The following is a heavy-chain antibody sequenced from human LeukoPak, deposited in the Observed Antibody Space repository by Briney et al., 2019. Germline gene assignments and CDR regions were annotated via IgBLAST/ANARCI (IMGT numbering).Heavy chain of an antibody. CDR2: INPNSGGT. Sequence: ASVKVSCKASGYTFTGYYMHWVRQAPGQGLEWMGRINPNSGGTNYAQKFQGRVTMTRDTSISTAYMELSRLRSDDTAVYYCAGGSDIVVVPAGNWFDPWGQGTLVTVSS. V-gene: IGHV1-2*06. J-gene: IGHJ5*02. D-gene: IGHD2-2*01. CDR3: AGGSDIVVVPAGNWFDP. CDR1: GYTFTGYY.